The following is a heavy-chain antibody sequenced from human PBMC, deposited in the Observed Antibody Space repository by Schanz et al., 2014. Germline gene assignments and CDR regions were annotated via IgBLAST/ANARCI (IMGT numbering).Heavy chain of an antibody. CDR2: ISWNSVSI. V-gene: IGHV3-9*01. Sequence: EVYLVESGGDLVQPGKSLRLSCAASGFTFDDFGMHWVRQAPGKALEWVSGISWNSVSIGYADSVKGRFTISRDNAKNSLYLQMNSLRVDDTAFYFCAQVRGDQRGAFDSWGQGTLVTVSS. CDR1: GFTFDDFG. D-gene: IGHD4-17*01. J-gene: IGHJ4*02. CDR3: AQVRGDQRGAFDS.